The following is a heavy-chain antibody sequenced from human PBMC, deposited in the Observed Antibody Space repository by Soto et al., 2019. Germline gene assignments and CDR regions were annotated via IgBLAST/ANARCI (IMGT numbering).Heavy chain of an antibody. Sequence: QLQLQESGPGLVKPSETLSLTCTVSGGSISSSSYYWGWIRQPPGKGLEWIESIYYSGSTYYNPSLKSRVTISVDTSKNQVSLKLSSVTAADTAVYYCARHPDYTFDYWGQGTLVTVSS. J-gene: IGHJ4*02. V-gene: IGHV4-39*01. CDR1: GGSISSSSYY. D-gene: IGHD4-4*01. CDR2: IYYSGST. CDR3: ARHPDYTFDY.